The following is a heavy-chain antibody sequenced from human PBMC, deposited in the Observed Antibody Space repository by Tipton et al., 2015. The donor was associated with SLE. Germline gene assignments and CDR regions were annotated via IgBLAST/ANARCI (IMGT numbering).Heavy chain of an antibody. V-gene: IGHV3-30*18. D-gene: IGHD4-23*01. CDR1: GFTFSSYG. CDR3: AKEVYSGNLHYYFDL. CDR2: IWYDGSNK. Sequence: SLRLSCAASGFTFSSYGMHWVRQAPGKGLEWVAVIWYDGSNKYYADSVKGRFTISRDNSKNTLYLQMNSLRAEDTALYYCAKEVYSGNLHYYFDLWGRGTLVTVSS. J-gene: IGHJ2*01.